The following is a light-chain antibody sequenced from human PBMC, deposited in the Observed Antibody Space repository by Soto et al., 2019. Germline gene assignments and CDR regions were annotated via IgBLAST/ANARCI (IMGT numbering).Light chain of an antibody. CDR1: QSMSSW. J-gene: IGKJ1*01. CDR2: DDA. Sequence: DIQLTQSPSTLSAFVGDRVTITCRASQSMSSWLSGHQQKPGRAPKFLIHDDASLESGVPSGFSGRGSGTEFTLNTHRLQHDVFATYYCQQGKCPLWTFGQGTQVEI. V-gene: IGKV1-5*01. CDR3: QQGKCPLWT.